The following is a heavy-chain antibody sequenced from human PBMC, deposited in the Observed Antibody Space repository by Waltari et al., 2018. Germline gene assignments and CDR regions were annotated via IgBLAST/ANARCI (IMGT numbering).Heavy chain of an antibody. D-gene: IGHD2-15*01. Sequence: QLQLQESGPGLVKPSETLSLTCTVSGGSIRSSNYFWGWGRQPPGKGLEWIGSISYSGSTYYNPSLKSRVTISVDTSKNQFSLKLSSVTAADTAFYYCARGYCSGGSCYYNWFDPWGQGTLVTVSS. CDR1: GGSIRSSNYF. CDR3: ARGYCSGGSCYYNWFDP. CDR2: ISYSGST. V-gene: IGHV4-39*07. J-gene: IGHJ5*02.